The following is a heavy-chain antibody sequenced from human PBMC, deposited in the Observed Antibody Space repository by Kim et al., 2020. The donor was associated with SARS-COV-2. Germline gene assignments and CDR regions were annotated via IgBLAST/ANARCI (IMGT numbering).Heavy chain of an antibody. J-gene: IGHJ5*02. CDR2: IVVGSGNT. V-gene: IGHV1-58*01. CDR3: AARGYYYDSSGLYNWFDP. D-gene: IGHD3-22*01. Sequence: SVKVSCKASGFTFTSSAVQWVRQARGQRLEWIGWIVVGSGNTNYAQKFQERVTITRDMSTSTAYMELSSLRSEDTAVYYCAARGYYYDSSGLYNWFDPWGQGTLVTVSS. CDR1: GFTFTSSA.